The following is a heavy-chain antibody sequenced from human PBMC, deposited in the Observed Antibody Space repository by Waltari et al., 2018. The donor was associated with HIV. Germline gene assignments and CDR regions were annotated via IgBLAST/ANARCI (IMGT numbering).Heavy chain of an antibody. J-gene: IGHJ4*02. D-gene: IGHD3-10*01. Sequence: QITLKESGPTVVKPIQTLTLTCSFSGFPLSTTGAGVGWIRQPPGEAPEWLALIYWDDTKRYNPSLKSRLTIYKNTSKNQVGLILATMEPLDTATYFCTHAYYFPSGSYFAHWGQGILVTVSS. V-gene: IGHV2-5*02. CDR1: GFPLSTTGAG. CDR2: IYWDDTK. CDR3: THAYYFPSGSYFAH.